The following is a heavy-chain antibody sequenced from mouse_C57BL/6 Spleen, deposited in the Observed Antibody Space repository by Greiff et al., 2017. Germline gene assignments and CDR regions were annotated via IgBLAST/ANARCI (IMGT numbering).Heavy chain of an antibody. V-gene: IGHV1-62-2*01. CDR3: ARHEAADSDYYGSSYVVWFAY. CDR2: FYPGSGSI. Sequence: QVHVKQSGAELVKPGASVKLSCKASGYTFTEYTIHWVKQRSGQGLEWIGWFYPGSGSIKYNEKFKDKATLTADKSSSTVYMELSRLTSEDSAVYFCARHEAADSDYYGSSYVVWFAYWGQGTLVTVSA. D-gene: IGHD1-1*01. J-gene: IGHJ3*01. CDR1: GYTFTEYT.